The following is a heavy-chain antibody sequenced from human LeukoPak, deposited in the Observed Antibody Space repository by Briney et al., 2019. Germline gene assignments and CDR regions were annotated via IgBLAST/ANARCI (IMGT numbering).Heavy chain of an antibody. Sequence: SETLSLTCTVSGGSISSSSYYWGWIRQPPGKGLEWIGSIYYSGSTYYNPSLKSRVTISVDTSKSQFSLKLTSVTAADAAVYYCAREIAVAGSAFDIWGQGAMVTVSS. CDR3: AREIAVAGSAFDI. CDR2: IYYSGST. J-gene: IGHJ3*02. D-gene: IGHD6-19*01. CDR1: GGSISSSSYY. V-gene: IGHV4-39*02.